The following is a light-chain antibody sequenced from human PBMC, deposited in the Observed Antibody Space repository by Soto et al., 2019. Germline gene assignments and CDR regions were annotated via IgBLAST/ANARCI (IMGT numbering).Light chain of an antibody. CDR3: QQRFNWLVT. V-gene: IGKV3-11*01. J-gene: IGKJ5*01. CDR2: DVS. CDR1: QSVSSY. Sequence: EGVLKQSPATLSLSPGERATLSCRASQSVSSYLAWYQQKPGQAPSLLIYDVSNRATGIPARFSGSGSGTDFTLTISSLEPEDFAVYYCQQRFNWLVTFGQGTRLEIK.